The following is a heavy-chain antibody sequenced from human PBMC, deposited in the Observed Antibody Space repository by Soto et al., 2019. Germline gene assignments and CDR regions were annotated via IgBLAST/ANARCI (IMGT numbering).Heavy chain of an antibody. J-gene: IGHJ4*02. CDR1: GFTLRRYA. Sequence: RGALRVSCGGSGFTLRRYAISVGRPAPGKGVEGGSAIKGSGGSTYYAVSVKGRFTISRDNSKNTLYLQMNSLRAEDTAVYYCAKEPSPVAARYYFDYWGQGPLVTV. V-gene: IGHV3-23*01. CDR3: AKEPSPVAARYYFDY. D-gene: IGHD2-15*01. CDR2: IKGSGGST.